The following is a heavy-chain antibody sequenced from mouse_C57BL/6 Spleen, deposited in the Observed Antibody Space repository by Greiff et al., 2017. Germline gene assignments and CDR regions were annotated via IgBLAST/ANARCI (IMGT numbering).Heavy chain of an antibody. CDR2: ISYDGSN. Sequence: EVQLQQSGPGLVKPSQSLSLTRSVTGYSITSGYYWNWIRQFPGNKLEWMGYISYDGSNNYNPSLKNRISITRDTSKNQFFLKLNSVTTEDTATYYCAKYGNLNLDYWGQGTTLTVSS. J-gene: IGHJ2*01. CDR3: AKYGNLNLDY. CDR1: GYSITSGYY. V-gene: IGHV3-6*01. D-gene: IGHD2-10*02.